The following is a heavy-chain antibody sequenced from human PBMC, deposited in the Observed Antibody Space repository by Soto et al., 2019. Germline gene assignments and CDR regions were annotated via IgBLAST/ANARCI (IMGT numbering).Heavy chain of an antibody. Sequence: QVQLQESGPGLVKPSETLSLTCTVSGGSINNYYWSWIRQPPGKGLEWIAYIFSTGTTSYNPSLQSQVSAXXDXSXXQVYLHLNSVTAADTAVYDCARHPQGPYVQQGLDYWGQGTLVTVSS. CDR2: IFSTGTT. CDR3: ARHPQGPYVQQGLDY. V-gene: IGHV4-59*08. J-gene: IGHJ4*02. CDR1: GGSINNYY. D-gene: IGHD3-16*01.